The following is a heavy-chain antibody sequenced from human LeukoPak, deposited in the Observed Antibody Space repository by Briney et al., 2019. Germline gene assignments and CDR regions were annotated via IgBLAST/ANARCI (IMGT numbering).Heavy chain of an antibody. CDR1: GFTFSSYA. Sequence: GGSLRLSCAASGFTFSSYAISWVRQAPGKGLEWASAISGSGGSTSYAQKFQGRVTMTRDTSTSTVYMELSSLRSEDTAVYYCARGPRIQPPRHDFDYWGQGTLVTVSS. J-gene: IGHJ4*02. V-gene: IGHV3-23*01. CDR2: ISGSGGST. D-gene: IGHD5-18*01. CDR3: ARGPRIQPPRHDFDY.